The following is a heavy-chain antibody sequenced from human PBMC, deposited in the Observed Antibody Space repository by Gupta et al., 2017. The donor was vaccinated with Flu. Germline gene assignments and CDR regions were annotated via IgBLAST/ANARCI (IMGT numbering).Heavy chain of an antibody. V-gene: IGHV4-61*02. J-gene: IGHJ4*02. CDR1: GGSISSGSYY. Sequence: QVQLQESGPGLVKPSQTLSLTCTVSGGSISSGSYYWSWIRQPAGKGLEWIGRIYTSGSTNYNPSLKSRVTISGDTSKNQFSLKLSSVTAADTAVYYCARGVWYSSGWHKLYYFDYWGQGTLVTVSS. CDR2: IYTSGST. CDR3: ARGVWYSSGWHKLYYFDY. D-gene: IGHD6-19*01.